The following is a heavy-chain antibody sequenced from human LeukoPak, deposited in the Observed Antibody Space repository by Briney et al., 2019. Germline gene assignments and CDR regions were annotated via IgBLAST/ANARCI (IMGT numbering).Heavy chain of an antibody. D-gene: IGHD3-22*01. J-gene: IGHJ4*02. CDR2: IKKDGSEK. V-gene: IGHV3-7*01. Sequence: GGSLRHSCAASGFTFSSHGMNWVRQAPGKGLEWVANIKKDGSEKYYVDSVKGRFTISRDNAKTSLYLQMNSLRAEDTAVYYCATGGVHYYDSSADYWGQGTLVTVSS. CDR1: GFTFSSHG. CDR3: ATGGVHYYDSSADY.